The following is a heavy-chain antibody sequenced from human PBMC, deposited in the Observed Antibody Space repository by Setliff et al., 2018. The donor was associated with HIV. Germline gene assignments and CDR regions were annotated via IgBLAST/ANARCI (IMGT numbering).Heavy chain of an antibody. Sequence: RLSCAASGFTFSSYSMNWVRQAPGKGLEWVSSISSSSSYIYYADSVKGRFTISRDNAKNSLYLQMNSLRAEDTAVYYCARDRVDTAMVAAFDIWGQGTMVTVSS. CDR1: GFTFSSYS. D-gene: IGHD5-18*01. V-gene: IGHV3-21*01. CDR3: ARDRVDTAMVAAFDI. CDR2: ISSSSSYI. J-gene: IGHJ3*02.